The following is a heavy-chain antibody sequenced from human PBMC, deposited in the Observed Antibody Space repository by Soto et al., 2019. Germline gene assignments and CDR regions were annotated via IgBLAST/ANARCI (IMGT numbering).Heavy chain of an antibody. CDR2: MSRSGSTI. D-gene: IGHD4-4*01. CDR3: ARDKVTYYYGMVV. CDR1: GFTFSSYS. Sequence: EVQLVESGGGLVQPGGSLRLSCAASGFTFSSYSMNWVRQDPGKGLEWVSYMSRSGSTIYYEDSVKGRFTISRDNAKNSLHLQMNSLRDEDTAVYYCARDKVTYYYGMVVWGQGTTVTVSS. V-gene: IGHV3-48*02. J-gene: IGHJ6*02.